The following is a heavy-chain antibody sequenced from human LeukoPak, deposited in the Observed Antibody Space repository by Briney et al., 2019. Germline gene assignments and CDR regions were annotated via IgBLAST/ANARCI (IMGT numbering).Heavy chain of an antibody. CDR1: GGTFSSYA. V-gene: IGHV1-69*01. CDR3: ARGWGQVWLPEGDY. J-gene: IGHJ4*02. Sequence: SVKVSCKASGGTFSSYAISWVRQAPGQGLEWMGGIIPIFGTANYAQKFQGRVTITADESTSTAYMELSSLRSEDTAVYYCARGWGQVWLPEGDYWGQGSLVTVSA. CDR2: IIPIFGTA. D-gene: IGHD5-18*01.